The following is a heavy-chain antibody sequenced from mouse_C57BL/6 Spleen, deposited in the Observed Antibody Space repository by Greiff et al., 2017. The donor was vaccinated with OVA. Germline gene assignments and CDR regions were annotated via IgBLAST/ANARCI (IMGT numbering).Heavy chain of an antibody. Sequence: QVQLQQSGAELVRPGASVKLSCKASGYTFTDYYINWVKQRPGQGLEWIARIYPGSGNTYYNEKFKGKATLTAEKSSRTAYMQLSSLTSEDSAVYFGAREGYGSSWRAMDYWGQGTSVTVSA. D-gene: IGHD1-1*02. CDR2: IYPGSGNT. V-gene: IGHV1-76*01. CDR3: AREGYGSSWRAMDY. J-gene: IGHJ4*01. CDR1: GYTFTDYY.